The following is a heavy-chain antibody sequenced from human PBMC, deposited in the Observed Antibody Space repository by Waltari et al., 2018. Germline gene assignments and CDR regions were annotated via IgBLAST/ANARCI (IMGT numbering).Heavy chain of an antibody. CDR1: GFTFSSYA. CDR2: ISGSGGST. CDR3: AINPTSWNY. Sequence: EVQLLESGGGLVQPGGSLRLSCAASGFTFSSYAMSWVRQAPGKGLEWVSAISGSGGSTYYADSVKGRFTISRDNAKNTLYLQMNSVRAEDTAVYYGAINPTSWNYWGQGTLVTVSS. D-gene: IGHD1-1*01. V-gene: IGHV3-23*01. J-gene: IGHJ4*02.